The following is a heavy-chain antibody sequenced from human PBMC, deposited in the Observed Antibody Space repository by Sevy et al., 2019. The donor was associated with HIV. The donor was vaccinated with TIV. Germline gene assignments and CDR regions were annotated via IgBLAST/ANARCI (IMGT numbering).Heavy chain of an antibody. D-gene: IGHD3-22*01. Sequence: GWSLRLSCSASGFTFSNYAMHWVRQAPGKGLEWVGFISYDGSNKYYADSVKGRFTISRDNGNNTLYLQMNSLGAEDTAVYYCAKDYRVLLITTIDYWGQGTLVTVSS. CDR3: AKDYRVLLITTIDY. J-gene: IGHJ4*02. V-gene: IGHV3-30*18. CDR2: ISYDGSNK. CDR1: GFTFSNYA.